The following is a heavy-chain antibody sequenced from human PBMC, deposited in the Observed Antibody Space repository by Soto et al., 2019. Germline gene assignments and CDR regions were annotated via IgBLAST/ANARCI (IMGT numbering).Heavy chain of an antibody. J-gene: IGHJ4*02. CDR1: GYSFTSYW. V-gene: IGHV5-51*01. Sequence: GESLKISCKGSGYSFTSYWIGWVRQMPGKGLEWMGIIYPGDSDTRYSPSFQGQVTISADKSISTAYLQWSSLKASDTAMYYCARLAPPGYSYGNFDYWCQGTLVTVSS. CDR3: ARLAPPGYSYGNFDY. D-gene: IGHD5-18*01. CDR2: IYPGDSDT.